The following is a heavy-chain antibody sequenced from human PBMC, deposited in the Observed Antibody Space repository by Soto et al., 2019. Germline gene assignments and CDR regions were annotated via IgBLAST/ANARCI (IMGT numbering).Heavy chain of an antibody. CDR1: GFTFSSYG. CDR3: AKGRQTFPSLRGNAFDI. D-gene: IGHD3-16*01. V-gene: IGHV3-30*18. J-gene: IGHJ3*02. CDR2: ISCDGSNK. Sequence: QVQLVESGGGVVQPGRSLRLSCAASGFTFSSYGMHWVRQAPGKGLEWVAVISCDGSNKYYADSVKGRFIISRDNSKNTLYLQMNSLRAEDTAVYYCAKGRQTFPSLRGNAFDIWGQGTMVTVSS.